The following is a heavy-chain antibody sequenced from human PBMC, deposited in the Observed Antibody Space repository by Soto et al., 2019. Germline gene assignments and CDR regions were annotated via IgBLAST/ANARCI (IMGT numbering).Heavy chain of an antibody. Sequence: SEPLSLTCAVYGGSFSGYYWSWIRQPPGKGLEWIGEINHSGSTNYNPSLKSRVTISVDTSKNQFSLKLSSVTAADTAVYYCARHPGGGYRRYYYYGMDVWGQGTTVTVS. J-gene: IGHJ6*02. D-gene: IGHD5-12*01. CDR1: GGSFSGYY. V-gene: IGHV4-34*01. CDR2: INHSGST. CDR3: ARHPGGGYRRYYYYGMDV.